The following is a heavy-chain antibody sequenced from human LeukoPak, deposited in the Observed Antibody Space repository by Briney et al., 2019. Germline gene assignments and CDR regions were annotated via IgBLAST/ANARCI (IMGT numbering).Heavy chain of an antibody. CDR1: GYTFTSYD. D-gene: IGHD2-15*01. J-gene: IGHJ5*02. CDR3: ARGSGGSNYGWFDP. V-gene: IGHV1-8*01. CDR2: MNPNSGNT. Sequence: ASVKVSCKASGYTFTSYDINWVRQATGQGLEWRGWMNPNSGNTGYAQKFQSRVTMTRNTSISTAYMELSSLRSEDTAVYYCARGSGGSNYGWFDPWGQGTLVTVSS.